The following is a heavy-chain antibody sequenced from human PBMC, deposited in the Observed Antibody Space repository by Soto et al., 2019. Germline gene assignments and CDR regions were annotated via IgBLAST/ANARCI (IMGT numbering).Heavy chain of an antibody. Sequence: EVHLLESGGGLVQPGGSLRLSCAASGFTFSRYTMSWVRQVPGKGLEWVSGINGGDGPTYYAKSVKGRFTISRDNAQNTPYLQMNSLRAEDTAIYYCAKHKVPDAACDFDYWGQGTLVTVSS. CDR3: AKHKVPDAACDFDY. V-gene: IGHV3-23*01. J-gene: IGHJ4*02. CDR1: GFTFSRYT. D-gene: IGHD2-2*01. CDR2: INGGDGPT.